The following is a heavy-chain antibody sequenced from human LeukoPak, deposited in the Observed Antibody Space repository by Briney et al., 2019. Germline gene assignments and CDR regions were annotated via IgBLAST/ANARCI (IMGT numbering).Heavy chain of an antibody. Sequence: SETLSLTCSVSGGSISGYYWSWIRQPAGKGLEWIGRLHTTGSTIYNPSLKSRGSISMDTSKNQFSLNLISVTAADAAVYFCARGRVNYIFDMWGQGTMVTVSS. D-gene: IGHD3-10*01. CDR1: GGSISGYY. J-gene: IGHJ3*02. V-gene: IGHV4-4*07. CDR3: ARGRVNYIFDM. CDR2: LHTTGST.